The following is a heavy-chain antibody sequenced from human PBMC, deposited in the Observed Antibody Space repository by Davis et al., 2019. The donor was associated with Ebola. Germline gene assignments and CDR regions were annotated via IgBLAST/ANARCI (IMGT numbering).Heavy chain of an antibody. V-gene: IGHV4-38-2*02. CDR2: LYYGGSA. D-gene: IGHD1-26*01. CDR1: GSSIRSGYY. Sequence: SETLSLTCTVSGSSIRSGYYWGWIRQPPGKALEWIGHLYYGGSAYYSPSLQSRVTIFVDASKNQVSLNLTSVTAADTAVYYCARPVGNAFDVWGQGTMVTVSS. J-gene: IGHJ3*01. CDR3: ARPVGNAFDV.